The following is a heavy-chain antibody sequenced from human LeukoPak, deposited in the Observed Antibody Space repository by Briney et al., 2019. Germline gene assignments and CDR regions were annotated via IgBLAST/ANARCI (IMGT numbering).Heavy chain of an antibody. CDR1: GFTFSDYY. J-gene: IGHJ4*02. CDR2: ISSSGSAI. CDR3: ARVGTDNYDFWSGHLYYFDY. D-gene: IGHD3-3*01. Sequence: GGSLRLSCAASGFTFSDYYMSWIRQAPGKGLEWVSYISSSGSAIYYADSVKGRFTISRDNAKNSLYLQMNSLRAEDTAVYYCARVGTDNYDFWSGHLYYFDYWGQGTLVTVSS. V-gene: IGHV3-11*04.